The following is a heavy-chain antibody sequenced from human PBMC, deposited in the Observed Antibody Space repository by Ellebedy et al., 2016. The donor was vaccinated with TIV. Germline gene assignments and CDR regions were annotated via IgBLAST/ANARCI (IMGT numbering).Heavy chain of an antibody. CDR1: GYTFTGYY. D-gene: IGHD3-10*01. V-gene: IGHV1-2*02. J-gene: IGHJ4*02. CDR3: HTYGSGSYPFDY. Sequence: AASVKVSCKASGYTFTGYYMHWVRQAPGQGLEWMGWINPNSGGTNYAQKFQGRVTMTRDTSISTAYMELSRLRSDDTAVYYCHTYGSGSYPFDYWGQGTLVTVSS. CDR2: INPNSGGT.